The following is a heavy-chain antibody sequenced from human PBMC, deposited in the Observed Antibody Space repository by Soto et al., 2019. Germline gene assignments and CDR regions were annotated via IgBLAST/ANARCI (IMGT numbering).Heavy chain of an antibody. V-gene: IGHV4-59*01. J-gene: IGHJ4*02. CDR1: SDSITNYY. Sequence: QVQLQESGPGLVKPSETLSLTCTVSSDSITNYYWSWIRQSPGKGLEWIGYIHDSGRSNYNPSLKSRVKKSVDTSKKQFSLKLNSLPTGDTAVYYCARVGGTRGWYWGQGTLVTVSS. D-gene: IGHD2-15*01. CDR3: ARVGGTRGWY. CDR2: IHDSGRS.